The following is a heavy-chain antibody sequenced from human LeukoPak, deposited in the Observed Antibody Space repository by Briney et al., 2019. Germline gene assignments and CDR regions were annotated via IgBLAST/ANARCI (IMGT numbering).Heavy chain of an antibody. V-gene: IGHV1-18*04. D-gene: IGHD1-26*01. CDR1: GYTFTGYY. CDR2: ISTYNGNT. Sequence: ASVKVSCKASGYTFTGYYMHWVRQAPGQGLEWMGWISTYNGNTNYTQKVQGRVTMTTDTSTSTAYMELRSLRSDDTAVYYCARECGWELRCFDYWGQGTLVTVSS. CDR3: ARECGWELRCFDY. J-gene: IGHJ4*02.